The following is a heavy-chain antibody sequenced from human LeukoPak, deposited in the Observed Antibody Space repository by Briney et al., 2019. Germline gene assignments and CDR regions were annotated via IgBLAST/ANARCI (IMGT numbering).Heavy chain of an antibody. D-gene: IGHD3-22*01. CDR1: GFTLDDYA. CDR3: AKDMENYYDSSGYYQFDY. Sequence: GGSLRLSCAASGFTLDDYAMHWVRQAPGKGLEWVSLISGDGGSTYYADSVKGRFTISRDNSKNSLYLQMNSLRTEDTALYYCAKDMENYYDSSGYYQFDYWGQGTLATVSS. V-gene: IGHV3-43*02. CDR2: ISGDGGST. J-gene: IGHJ4*02.